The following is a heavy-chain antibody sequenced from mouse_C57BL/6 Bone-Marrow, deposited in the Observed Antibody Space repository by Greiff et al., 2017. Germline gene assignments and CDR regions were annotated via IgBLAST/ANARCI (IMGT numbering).Heavy chain of an antibody. CDR1: GYTFTSYG. D-gene: IGHD1-1*01. Sequence: VQLQQSGAELARPGASVKLSCKASGYTFTSYGISWVKQRTGQGLEWIGEIYPRSGNTYYNEKFKGKATLTADKSSSTAYMALRSLTSEDSAVYFCAREGITPWFAYWGQGTLVTVSA. CDR2: IYPRSGNT. CDR3: AREGITPWFAY. J-gene: IGHJ3*01. V-gene: IGHV1-81*01.